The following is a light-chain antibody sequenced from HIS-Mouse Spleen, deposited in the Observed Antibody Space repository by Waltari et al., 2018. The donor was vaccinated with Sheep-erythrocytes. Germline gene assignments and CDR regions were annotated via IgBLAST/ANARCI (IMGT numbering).Light chain of an antibody. CDR3: CSYADSSTWV. V-gene: IGLV2-23*01. CDR1: SSDVGSYNL. J-gene: IGLJ3*02. CDR2: EGS. Sequence: QSALTQPASVSGSPGQSITISCTGTSSDVGSYNLVSWYQQQPGKAPKLMIYEGSKRPAGVSNRFSGSKSGNTASLTISGLQAEDEADYYRCSYADSSTWVFGGGTKLTVL.